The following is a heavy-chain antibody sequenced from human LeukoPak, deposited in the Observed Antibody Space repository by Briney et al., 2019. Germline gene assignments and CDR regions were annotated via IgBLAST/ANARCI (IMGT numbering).Heavy chain of an antibody. J-gene: IGHJ4*02. V-gene: IGHV4-61*01. Sequence: SETLSLTCTVSGGSVTSGSYYWSWIRQSPGMGLGWIGYIYYTGTTNYNPSLKSRVTISLDTSKNQFSLKLSSVTAADTAVYYCARGSYSSTWYFFDYWGQGTLVTVSS. CDR2: IYYTGTT. CDR3: ARGSYSSTWYFFDY. D-gene: IGHD6-6*01. CDR1: GGSVTSGSYY.